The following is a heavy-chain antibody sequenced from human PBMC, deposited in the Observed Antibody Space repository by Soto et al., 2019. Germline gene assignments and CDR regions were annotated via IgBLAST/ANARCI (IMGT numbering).Heavy chain of an antibody. CDR3: AKDMGYSSSPYYYYGMDV. V-gene: IGHV3-9*01. CDR2: ISWNSGSI. J-gene: IGHJ6*02. Sequence: GGSLRLSCAGSGFTFDDYAMHWVRQAPGKGLEWVSGISWNSGSIGYADSVKGRFTISRDNAKNSLYLQMNSLRAEDTALYYCAKDMGYSSSPYYYYGMDVWGQGTTVTVS. CDR1: GFTFDDYA. D-gene: IGHD6-13*01.